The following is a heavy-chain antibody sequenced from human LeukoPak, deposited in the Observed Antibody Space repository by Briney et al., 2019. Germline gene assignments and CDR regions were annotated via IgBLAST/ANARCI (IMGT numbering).Heavy chain of an antibody. CDR1: GFTFSRHW. D-gene: IGHD4-17*01. V-gene: IGHV3-7*03. Sequence: GGSLRLSCAASGFTFSRHWMNWVRHAPGKGLEWVANIKQGGGERNYVDSVKGRFTVSRDDAMNSLYLQMNSLRVEDTAIYYCARGPNYGARTDYLDYWGLGTLVTVSS. CDR3: ARGPNYGARTDYLDY. CDR2: IKQGGGER. J-gene: IGHJ4*02.